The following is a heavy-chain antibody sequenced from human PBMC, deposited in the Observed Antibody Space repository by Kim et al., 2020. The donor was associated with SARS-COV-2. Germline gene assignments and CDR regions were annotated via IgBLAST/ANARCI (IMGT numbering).Heavy chain of an antibody. Sequence: GGSLRLSCAASGFTFSSYAMSWVRQAPGKGLEWVSAISGSGGSTYYADSVKGRFTISRDNSKNTLYLQMNSLRAEDTAVYYCAKKGPLSGSYLNYFDYWGQGTLVTVSS. V-gene: IGHV3-23*01. CDR3: AKKGPLSGSYLNYFDY. CDR2: ISGSGGST. CDR1: GFTFSSYA. J-gene: IGHJ4*02. D-gene: IGHD1-26*01.